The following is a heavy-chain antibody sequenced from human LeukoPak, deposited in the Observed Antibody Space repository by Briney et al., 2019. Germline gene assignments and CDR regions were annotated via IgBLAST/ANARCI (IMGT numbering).Heavy chain of an antibody. CDR2: ISGSGGST. J-gene: IGHJ6*02. D-gene: IGHD3-22*01. Sequence: GGSLRLSCAASGFTFSSYAMSWVRQAPGKGLEWVPAISGSGGSTYYADSVKGRFTISRGNAKNSLFLQMNSLRAEDTAVYYCARVDYYASSGYYSTSYYYYGMDVWGQGTTVTVSS. CDR1: GFTFSSYA. CDR3: ARVDYYASSGYYSTSYYYYGMDV. V-gene: IGHV3-23*01.